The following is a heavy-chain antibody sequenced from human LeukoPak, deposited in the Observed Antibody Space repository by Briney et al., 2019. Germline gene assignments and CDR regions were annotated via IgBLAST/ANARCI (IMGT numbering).Heavy chain of an antibody. CDR1: GFTFTGEY. CDR2: INPYSGAT. Sequence: GASVKVSCKSSGFTFTGEYIHWVRQAPGQGLEWMGWINPYSGATNYAQKFQGRVTLTRDTSISTAYMELSRLTSGDTAVYYCARDPKPQLLLDYWGQGTLVTVSS. D-gene: IGHD2-2*01. J-gene: IGHJ4*02. CDR3: ARDPKPQLLLDY. V-gene: IGHV1-2*02.